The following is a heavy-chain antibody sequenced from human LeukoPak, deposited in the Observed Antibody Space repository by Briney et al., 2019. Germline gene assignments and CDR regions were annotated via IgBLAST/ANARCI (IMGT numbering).Heavy chain of an antibody. V-gene: IGHV3-64*04. D-gene: IGHD6-13*01. CDR2: ISSNGGST. CDR3: SRSSSLAIDY. Sequence: GGSLRLSCSASGFTFSSYAMRWVRQAPGKGLEYVSGISSNGGSTNYEDSVKGRFTISRDNSKNTLYLQMNSLRAEDTAVYYCSRSSSLAIDYWGQGTLVTVSS. J-gene: IGHJ4*02. CDR1: GFTFSSYA.